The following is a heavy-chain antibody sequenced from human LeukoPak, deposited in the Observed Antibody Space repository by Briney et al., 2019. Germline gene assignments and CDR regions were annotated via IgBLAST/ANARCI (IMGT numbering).Heavy chain of an antibody. J-gene: IGHJ3*02. Sequence: GASVKVSCKASGYTFTGYYMHWVRQAPGQGLEWMARINPNSGGKNYAQTFQGRVTITRDTSISTAYMELSRLRSDDTAVYYCARDLGRYFDHDAFDIWGQGTMVTVSS. D-gene: IGHD3-9*01. V-gene: IGHV1-2*06. CDR1: GYTFTGYY. CDR2: INPNSGGK. CDR3: ARDLGRYFDHDAFDI.